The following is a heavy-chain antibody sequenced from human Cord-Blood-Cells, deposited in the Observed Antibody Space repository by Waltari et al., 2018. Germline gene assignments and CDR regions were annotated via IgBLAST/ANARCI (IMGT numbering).Heavy chain of an antibody. D-gene: IGHD1-26*01. CDR3: ARESIVGDY. CDR1: GSPLGVL. J-gene: IGHJ4*02. CDR2: ISSSGSTI. Sequence: EVQLVESGGGLLKPGGSLGLSGVASGSPLGVLELTWVRQAPGKGREWVSYISSSGSTIYYADSVKGRFTISRDNAKNSLYLQMNSLRAEDTAVYYCARESIVGDYWGQGTLVTVSS. V-gene: IGHV3-48*03.